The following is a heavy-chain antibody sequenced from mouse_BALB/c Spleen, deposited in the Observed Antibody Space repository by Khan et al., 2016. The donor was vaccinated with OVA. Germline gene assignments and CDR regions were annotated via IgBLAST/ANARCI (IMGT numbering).Heavy chain of an antibody. D-gene: IGHD2-13*01. CDR3: ARDYWFAY. CDR2: IGSGDST. J-gene: IGHJ3*01. V-gene: IGHV5-6-5*01. Sequence: EVELVESGGGLVKPGGSLKLSCAASGFTFSNYAMSWVRQSPEKRLEWVVSIGSGDSTYYLDSVKGRFTISRDNARNILYLQMSSLRSEDTAMYYCARDYWFAYWGQETLVTVSA. CDR1: GFTFSNYA.